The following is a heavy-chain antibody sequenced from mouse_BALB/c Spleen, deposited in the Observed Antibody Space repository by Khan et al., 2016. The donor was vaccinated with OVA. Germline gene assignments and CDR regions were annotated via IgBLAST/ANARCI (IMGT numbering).Heavy chain of an antibody. CDR2: ISYSGNT. CDR3: ACELREFAY. CDR1: GDSITRGY. D-gene: IGHD1-1*01. J-gene: IGHJ3*01. Sequence: EVQLQESGPSLVKPSQTLSLTCSVTGDSITRGYWNWIRKFPGNKLEYMGYISYSGNTYCNPSLKSRISITRDTSKNQYYLQLNSVTTDDTAPYSCACELREFAYWCQGTLVTVSA. V-gene: IGHV3-8*02.